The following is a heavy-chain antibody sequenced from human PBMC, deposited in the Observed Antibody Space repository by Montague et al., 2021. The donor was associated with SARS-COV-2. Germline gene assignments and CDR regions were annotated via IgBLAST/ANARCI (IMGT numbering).Heavy chain of an antibody. J-gene: IGHJ5*02. D-gene: IGHD4-17*01. Sequence: SETLSLTCTVSSGSISSHYSSWIRQPPGKGLDWIGYVNYGGSTNYNPSLKSRVSISLDTSKNQFSLRLNSVTDADTAVYYCARAVTTGIDWFDPWGQGTLVIVSS. CDR3: ARAVTTGIDWFDP. V-gene: IGHV4-59*11. CDR1: SGSISSHY. CDR2: VNYGGST.